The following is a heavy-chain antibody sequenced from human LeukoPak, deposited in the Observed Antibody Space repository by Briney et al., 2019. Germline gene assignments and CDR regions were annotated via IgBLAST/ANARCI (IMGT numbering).Heavy chain of an antibody. Sequence: GGSLRLSCAASGFTFRSYEMNWVRQAPGKGLEWVSYISSSGSTIYYADSVKGRFTISRDNAKNSLYLQMNSLRAEDTAVYYCARKARYYYGMDVWGQGTTVTVSS. CDR2: ISSSGSTI. CDR1: GFTFRSYE. CDR3: ARKARYYYGMDV. V-gene: IGHV3-48*03. J-gene: IGHJ6*02. D-gene: IGHD6-6*01.